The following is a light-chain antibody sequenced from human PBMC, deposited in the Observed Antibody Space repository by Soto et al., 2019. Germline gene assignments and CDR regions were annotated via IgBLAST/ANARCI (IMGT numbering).Light chain of an antibody. CDR3: QHYHSAPPT. CDR2: AAS. CDR1: QGISNY. V-gene: IGKV1-27*01. J-gene: IGKJ1*01. Sequence: DIQMTQSPPSLSASVGDRVTITCRASQGISNYLAWYQQRPGKVPKLLIYAASALQSGVPSRFSGSGSGTDFTLTISSLQPEDVATFYCQHYHSAPPTFGQGTKVEIK.